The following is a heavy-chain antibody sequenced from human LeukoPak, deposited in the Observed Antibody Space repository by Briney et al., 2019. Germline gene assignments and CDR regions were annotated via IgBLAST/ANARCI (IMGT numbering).Heavy chain of an antibody. J-gene: IGHJ5*02. Sequence: GGSLRLSCAASGFTFSDYYMSWIRQAPGKGLEWVSYISSSGSTIYYADSVKGRLTISRDNAKNSLYLQMNSLRAEDTAVYYCARVSPGDSYGMNWFDPWGQGTLVTVSS. CDR3: ARVSPGDSYGMNWFDP. CDR2: ISSSGSTI. V-gene: IGHV3-11*01. D-gene: IGHD5-18*01. CDR1: GFTFSDYY.